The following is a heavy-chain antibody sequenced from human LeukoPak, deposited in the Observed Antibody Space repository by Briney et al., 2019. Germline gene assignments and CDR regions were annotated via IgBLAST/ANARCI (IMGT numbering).Heavy chain of an antibody. CDR2: ISGSGGST. J-gene: IGHJ5*02. CDR1: GFTFGSYG. V-gene: IGHV3-23*01. D-gene: IGHD2-2*01. CDR3: AKDRALIVVVPAASFDP. Sequence: GGSLRLSCAASGFTFGSYGMTWVRQAPGKGLEWVSGISGSGGSTYYEDSVKGRFTISRDNSKNTLYLQMNSLRAEDTAVYYCAKDRALIVVVPAASFDPWGQGTLVTVSS.